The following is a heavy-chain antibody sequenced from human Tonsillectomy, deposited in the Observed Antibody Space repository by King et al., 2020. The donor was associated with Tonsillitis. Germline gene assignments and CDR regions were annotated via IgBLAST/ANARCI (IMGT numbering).Heavy chain of an antibody. CDR1: GYSISSGYY. D-gene: IGHD3-22*01. CDR3: ARAGITMIVVVIKYAFDI. J-gene: IGHJ3*02. CDR2: IYHSGST. V-gene: IGHV4-38-2*02. Sequence: VQLQESGPGLVKPSETLSLTCTVSGYSISSGYYWGWIRQPPGKGLEWIGSIYHSGSTYYNPSLKSRVTISVDTSKNQFSLKLSSVTAAETAVYYCARAGITMIVVVIKYAFDIWGQGTMVTVSS.